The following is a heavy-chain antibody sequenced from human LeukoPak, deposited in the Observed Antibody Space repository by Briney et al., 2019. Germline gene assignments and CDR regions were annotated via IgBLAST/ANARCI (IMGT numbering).Heavy chain of an antibody. Sequence: GGSLRLSCAASGFTFSGYAMSWVRQAPGQGLEWVSTISGFGGSTYYADSVKGRFTISRDNSKNTLYLQMNSLRAEDTAVYYSEKTSYSSGWPLDYWGQGTLVTVSS. J-gene: IGHJ4*02. V-gene: IGHV3-23*01. CDR3: EKTSYSSGWPLDY. CDR2: ISGFGGST. CDR1: GFTFSGYA. D-gene: IGHD6-19*01.